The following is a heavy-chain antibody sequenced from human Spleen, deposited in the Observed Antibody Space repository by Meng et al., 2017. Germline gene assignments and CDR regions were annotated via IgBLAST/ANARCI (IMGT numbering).Heavy chain of an antibody. J-gene: IGHJ4*02. V-gene: IGHV3-7*01. Sequence: GESLKISCAASGFTFGSYWMRWVRQAPGKGLEWVANIKEAGGEKYYVDYVKGRFTISRDNAKNSLYLQMDSLRAEDTAVYYCAIGSGWYPGDYWGQGTLVTVSS. CDR2: IKEAGGEK. CDR1: GFTFGSYW. D-gene: IGHD6-19*01. CDR3: AIGSGWYPGDY.